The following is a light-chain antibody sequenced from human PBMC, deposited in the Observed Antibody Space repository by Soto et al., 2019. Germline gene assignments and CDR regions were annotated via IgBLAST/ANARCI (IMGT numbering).Light chain of an antibody. V-gene: IGKV3-20*01. CDR1: QSVSSNY. CDR3: QQYAASPLT. J-gene: IGKJ4*01. CDR2: RAS. Sequence: EIVLTQSSGTLSLSPGERVTLSCRASQSVSSNYLAWYQQKSGQAPRLLIYRASTRATGIPARFSGSGSGTDSSLITSRLEPEDSAVYDCQQYAASPLTFGGGTKVEIK.